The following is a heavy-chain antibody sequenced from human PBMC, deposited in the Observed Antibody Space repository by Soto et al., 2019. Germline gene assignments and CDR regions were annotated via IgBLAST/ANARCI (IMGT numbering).Heavy chain of an antibody. J-gene: IGHJ6*03. V-gene: IGHV4-39*01. D-gene: IGHD3-10*01. CDR3: AATMVRGVTFFYYYYYIDV. CDR1: GGSISSSSYY. Sequence: QLQLQESGPGLVKPSETLSLTCTVSGGSISSSSYYWGWIRQPPGKGLEWIGIIYYSGSTYYNPSLKSRVTISVDASKDQFSMRLSAVTAAYTAVYYCAATMVRGVTFFYYYYYIDVWGKGTTVTDSS. CDR2: IYYSGST.